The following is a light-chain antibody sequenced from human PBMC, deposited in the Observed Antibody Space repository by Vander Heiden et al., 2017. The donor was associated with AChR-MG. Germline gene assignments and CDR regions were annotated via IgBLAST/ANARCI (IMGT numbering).Light chain of an antibody. J-gene: IGKJ5*01. CDR2: CAS. V-gene: IGKV3-20*01. Sequence: EIVLTQSPGPLSLSPGARGTLSCRASQSVSRNFLAWYQQKPGQAPRLLIYCASSRATGIPDRFSGSGSGTDFTLTISRLEPEDVAVYYCQQAGSSPITFGQGTRLEIK. CDR3: QQAGSSPIT. CDR1: QSVSRNF.